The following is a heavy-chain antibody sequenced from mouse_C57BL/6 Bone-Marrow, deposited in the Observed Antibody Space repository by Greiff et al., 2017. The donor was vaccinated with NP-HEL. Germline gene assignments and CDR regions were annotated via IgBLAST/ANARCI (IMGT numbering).Heavy chain of an antibody. CDR3: TSTVVAPFAY. D-gene: IGHD1-1*01. Sequence: EVQLQQSGAELVRPGASVKLSCTASGFNIKDDYMHWVKQRPEQGLEWIGWIDPENGDTEYASKFQGKATITADTSSKTAYLQLSSLTSEDTAVYYCTSTVVAPFAYGGQGTLVTVSA. CDR1: GFNIKDDY. J-gene: IGHJ3*01. V-gene: IGHV14-4*01. CDR2: IDPENGDT.